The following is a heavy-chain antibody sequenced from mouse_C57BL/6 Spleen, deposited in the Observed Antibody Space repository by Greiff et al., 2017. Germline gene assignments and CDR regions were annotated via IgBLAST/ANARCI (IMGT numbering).Heavy chain of an antibody. CDR1: GFTFSDYY. V-gene: IGHV5-16*01. CDR3: ARDYYGYFDV. J-gene: IGHJ1*03. CDR2: INYDGSST. Sequence: EVKLMESEGGLVQPGSSMKLSCTASGFTFSDYYMAWVRQVPEKGLEWVANINYDGSSTYYLDSLKSRFIISRDNAKNILYLQMSSLKSEDTATYYCARDYYGYFDVWGTGTTVTVSS.